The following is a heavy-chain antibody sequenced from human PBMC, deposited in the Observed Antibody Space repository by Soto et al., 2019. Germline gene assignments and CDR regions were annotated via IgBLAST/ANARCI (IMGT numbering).Heavy chain of an antibody. J-gene: IGHJ4*02. D-gene: IGHD3-16*01. V-gene: IGHV3-11*06. Sequence: QVQLVQSGGGLVKPGESLKLSCAVSGFTLSNSYMTWIRQSPGKGLEWVAYISSDSAYTNYIDSVRGRFTISRDNATNSIYLQMNSLRAEDTAVYYCATNTRLDHWGLGTLITVS. CDR2: ISSDSAYT. CDR1: GFTLSNSY. CDR3: ATNTRLDH.